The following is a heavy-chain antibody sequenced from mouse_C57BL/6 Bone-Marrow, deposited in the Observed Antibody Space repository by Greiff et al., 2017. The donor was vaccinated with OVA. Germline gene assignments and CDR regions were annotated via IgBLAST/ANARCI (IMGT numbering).Heavy chain of an antibody. J-gene: IGHJ2*01. V-gene: IGHV1-63*01. D-gene: IGHD2-1*01. CDR1: GYTFTNYW. CDR3: ARGGLWYPYYFDY. CDR2: IYPGGGYT. Sequence: QVHVKQSGAELVRPGTSVKMSCKASGYTFTNYWIGWAKQRPGHGLEWIGDIYPGGGYTNYNEKFKGKATLTADKSSSTAYMQFSSLTSEDSAIYYCARGGLWYPYYFDYWGQGTTLTVSS.